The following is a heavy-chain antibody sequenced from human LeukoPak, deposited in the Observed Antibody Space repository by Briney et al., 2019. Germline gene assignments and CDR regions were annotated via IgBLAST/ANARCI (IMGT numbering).Heavy chain of an antibody. Sequence: PGGTLRLSCAASGFTFSSYSMNWVRQAPGKGLEWVSYISSSSSSIYYAASAKGRFTISRDNAKNSLYVQMNSLRAEDTAVYYCARDPTGYCSSTSCYDRAFDIWGQGTMVTVSS. CDR1: GFTFSSYS. D-gene: IGHD2-2*01. V-gene: IGHV3-48*01. CDR3: ARDPTGYCSSTSCYDRAFDI. CDR2: ISSSSSSI. J-gene: IGHJ3*02.